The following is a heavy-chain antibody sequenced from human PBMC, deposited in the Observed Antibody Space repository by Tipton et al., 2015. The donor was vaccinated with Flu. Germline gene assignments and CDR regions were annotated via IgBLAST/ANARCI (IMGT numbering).Heavy chain of an antibody. V-gene: IGHV3-7*01. Sequence: SLRLSCAASGFTLGSYWMTWVRQAPGKGLEWVANINQDGSSKYYVDSVKGRFTISRDNARNTLYLQMNSLRAEDTAVYYCARGLDRFDYWGQGTLVTVSS. D-gene: IGHD5-12*01. CDR3: ARGLDRFDY. CDR1: GFTLGSYW. J-gene: IGHJ4*02. CDR2: INQDGSSK.